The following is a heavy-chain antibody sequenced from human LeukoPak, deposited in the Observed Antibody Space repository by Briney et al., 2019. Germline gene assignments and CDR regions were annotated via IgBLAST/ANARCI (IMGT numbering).Heavy chain of an antibody. CDR1: GYTFTGYY. D-gene: IGHD3-3*01. J-gene: IGHJ6*03. CDR2: INPNSGGT. CDR3: ARDHLNDFWSGSGPLYYMDV. Sequence: GASVKVSCKASGYTFTGYYMHWVRQAPGQGLEWMGWINPNSGGTNYARKFQGRVTMTRDTSISTAYMELSRLRSDDTAVYYCARDHLNDFWSGSGPLYYMDVWGKGTTVTVSS. V-gene: IGHV1-2*02.